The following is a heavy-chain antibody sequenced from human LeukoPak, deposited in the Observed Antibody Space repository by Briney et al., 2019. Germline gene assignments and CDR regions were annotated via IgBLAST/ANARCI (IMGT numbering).Heavy chain of an antibody. CDR3: AREAGETTISYDYVWGSYRSLFDY. CDR1: GFTFSSYW. D-gene: IGHD3-16*02. J-gene: IGHJ4*02. V-gene: IGHV3-74*01. CDR2: INSDGSST. Sequence: GGSLRLSCAASGFTFSSYWMHWVRQAPGKGLVWVSRINSDGSSTSYADSVKGRFTISRDNAKNTLYLQMNSLRAEDTAVYYCAREAGETTISYDYVWGSYRSLFDYWGQGTLVTVSS.